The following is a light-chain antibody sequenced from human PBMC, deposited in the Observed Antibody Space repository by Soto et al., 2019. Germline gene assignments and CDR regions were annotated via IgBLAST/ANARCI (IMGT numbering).Light chain of an antibody. Sequence: QSVLPQPPSASGTPGQRVTISCSGSNSNIGSNTVNWYQQLPGTPPKLLIYYDNLRPSGVPDRISGSKSGTSASLAISGLQSDDEADYYCAAWDDSLNGRVFGTGTKLTVL. CDR2: YDN. J-gene: IGLJ1*01. CDR1: NSNIGSNT. CDR3: AAWDDSLNGRV. V-gene: IGLV1-44*01.